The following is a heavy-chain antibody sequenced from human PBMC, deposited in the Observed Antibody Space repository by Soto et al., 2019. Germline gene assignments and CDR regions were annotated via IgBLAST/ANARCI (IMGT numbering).Heavy chain of an antibody. CDR1: QFSFSNYW. CDR2: IKKDESET. CDR3: ARSHTGDSAFPAFDI. D-gene: IGHD2-21*02. V-gene: IGHV3-7*03. Sequence: LVQSGGGLVPPGESLTVSCAPSQFSFSNYWMNWVRQAPGKALEWVANIKKDESETDYVDSVRGRFTIFRDNAKNLLYLQMRRLRVEDTAVYYCARSHTGDSAFPAFDIWGQGTVVTV. J-gene: IGHJ3*02.